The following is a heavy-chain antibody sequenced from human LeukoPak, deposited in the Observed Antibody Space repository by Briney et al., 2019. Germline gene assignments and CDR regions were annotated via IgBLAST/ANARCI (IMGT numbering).Heavy chain of an antibody. V-gene: IGHV4-59*11. J-gene: IGHJ6*03. D-gene: IGHD3-3*01. CDR2: IYYSGST. Sequence: SETLSLTCTVSGGSISSHYWSWIRQPPGKGLEWIGYIYYSGSTNYNPSLKSRVTISVDTSKNQFSLKLSSVTAADTAVYYCARDRGPYYDFWSGYYPGYMDVWGKGTTVTVSS. CDR1: GGSISSHY. CDR3: ARDRGPYYDFWSGYYPGYMDV.